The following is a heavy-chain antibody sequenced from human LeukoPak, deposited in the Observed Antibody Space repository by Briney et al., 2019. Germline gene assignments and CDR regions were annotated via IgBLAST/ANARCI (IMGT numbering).Heavy chain of an antibody. CDR1: GFTLSSYA. J-gene: IGHJ4*02. Sequence: GGSLRLSCAASGFTLSSYAMHWVRQPAGKGLEWVSAIGTAGDTFYPGSVKGRFTISRENAKKSLFLQMNSLRAEDTAVYYCARQNTPHGNFDYWGQGTLVTVSS. CDR3: ARQNTPHGNFDY. V-gene: IGHV3-13*01. CDR2: IGTAGDT. D-gene: IGHD1-26*01.